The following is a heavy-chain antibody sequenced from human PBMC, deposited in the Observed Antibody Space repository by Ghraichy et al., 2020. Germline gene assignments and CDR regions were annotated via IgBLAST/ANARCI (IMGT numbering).Heavy chain of an antibody. CDR2: ISYSGST. V-gene: IGHV4-59*01. Sequence: SETLSLTCTVSGGSISSYYWSWIRQPPGKGLEWIGYISYSGSTNYNPSLKSRVTISVDTSKNQFPLKLRSVTAADTAVYYCARGGGNLDYWGQGTLVTVSS. CDR3: ARGGGNLDY. CDR1: GGSISSYY. J-gene: IGHJ4*02. D-gene: IGHD1-26*01.